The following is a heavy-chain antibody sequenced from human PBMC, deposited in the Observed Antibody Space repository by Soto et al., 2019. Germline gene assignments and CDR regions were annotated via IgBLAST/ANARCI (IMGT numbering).Heavy chain of an antibody. CDR2: ISSSSTI. J-gene: IGHJ6*02. D-gene: IGHD3-10*01. Sequence: PGGSLRLSCAASGFTFSSYSMNWVRQAPGKGLEWVSYISSSSTIYYADSVKGRFTISRDNAKNSLYLQMNSLRDEDTAVYYCARDEVAYYGSGSYYNHYYYGMDVWGQGTTVTVSS. CDR1: GFTFSSYS. V-gene: IGHV3-48*02. CDR3: ARDEVAYYGSGSYYNHYYYGMDV.